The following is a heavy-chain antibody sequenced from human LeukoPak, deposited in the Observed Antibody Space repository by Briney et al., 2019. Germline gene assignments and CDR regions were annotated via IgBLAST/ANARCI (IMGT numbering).Heavy chain of an antibody. CDR1: GFTLISYA. CDR3: AKESPVFDY. CDR2: ISGNGGST. V-gene: IGHV3-23*01. J-gene: IGHJ4*02. Sequence: GGSLRHSCAASGFTLISYAMSWVRQAPGKGLEWVSVISGNGGSTHYADCAKGRFTIYRDNSKNTLYLQMSSLRAEDTAVYYCAKESPVFDYWGQGTLVTVSS.